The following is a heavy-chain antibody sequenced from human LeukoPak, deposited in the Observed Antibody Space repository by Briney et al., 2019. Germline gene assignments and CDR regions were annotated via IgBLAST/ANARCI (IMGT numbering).Heavy chain of an antibody. V-gene: IGHV3-7*01. CDR2: IKQDGSEK. Sequence: GGSLRLSCAASGFTFSSYWMSWVRQAPGKGLEWVANIKQDGSEKYYVDSVKGRFTISRDNAKNSLYLQMNSLRAEDTAVYYCARGLGGLLEWLWFLDYWGQGALVTVSS. CDR3: ARGLGGLLEWLWFLDY. J-gene: IGHJ4*02. D-gene: IGHD3-3*01. CDR1: GFTFSSYW.